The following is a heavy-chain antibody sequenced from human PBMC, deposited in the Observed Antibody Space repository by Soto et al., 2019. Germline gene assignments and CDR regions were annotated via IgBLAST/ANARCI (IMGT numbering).Heavy chain of an antibody. Sequence: SETLSLTCAVYGGSFSGYYWSWIRQPPGKGLEWIGEINHSGSTNYNPSLKSRVTISVDTSKNQFSLKLSSVTAADTAVYYCARGAYYDFWSGYSRGRHWFDPWGQGTLVTVSS. CDR1: GGSFSGYY. CDR3: ARGAYYDFWSGYSRGRHWFDP. J-gene: IGHJ5*02. D-gene: IGHD3-3*01. CDR2: INHSGST. V-gene: IGHV4-34*01.